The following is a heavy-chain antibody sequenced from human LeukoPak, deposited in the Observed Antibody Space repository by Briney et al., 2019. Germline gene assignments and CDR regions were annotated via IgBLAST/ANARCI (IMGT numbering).Heavy chain of an antibody. CDR2: IGGYYGGDT. V-gene: IGHV1-18*01. D-gene: IGHD3-22*01. CDR1: GYSFISYG. CDR3: ASDLWNFYDSSGYYRDFDY. J-gene: IGHJ4*02. Sequence: GASVKVSCKASGYSFISYGISWVRQAPGQGLEWMGRIGGYYGGDTNYAQKFQGRVTVTTDTSTSTAYMELRSLRSDDTAVYYCASDLWNFYDSSGYYRDFDYWGQGTLVTVSS.